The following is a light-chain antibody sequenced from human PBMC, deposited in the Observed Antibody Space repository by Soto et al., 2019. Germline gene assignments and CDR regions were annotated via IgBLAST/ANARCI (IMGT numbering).Light chain of an antibody. CDR1: QSVRSRY. J-gene: IGKJ4*01. CDR2: DAS. CDR3: QQYGSSVT. V-gene: IGKV3-20*01. Sequence: DIVLTQSPGTLSLSQGERATLSCRASQSVRSRYLAWYQQKAGQAPRLLIYDASRRATGIPDRFSGSGSGTDFTLTISRLEPEDFAVYYCQQYGSSVTFGGGTKVEIK.